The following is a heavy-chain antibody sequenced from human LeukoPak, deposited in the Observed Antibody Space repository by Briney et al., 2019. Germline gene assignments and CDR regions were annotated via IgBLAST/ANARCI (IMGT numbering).Heavy chain of an antibody. J-gene: IGHJ4*02. CDR3: ARDTGDSGSYYVGY. Sequence: ASVKVSCKASGYTFTSYGVSWVRQAPGQGLEWMGWINTYNGNTNYAQKFQGRVTMSTDTSTSTVYMEVRSLRSDDTAVYYCARDTGDSGSYYVGYWGQGTLVTVSS. CDR1: GYTFTSYG. D-gene: IGHD1-26*01. CDR2: INTYNGNT. V-gene: IGHV1-18*01.